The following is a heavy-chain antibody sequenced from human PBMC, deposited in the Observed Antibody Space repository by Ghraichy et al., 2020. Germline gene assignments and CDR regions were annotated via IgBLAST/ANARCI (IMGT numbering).Heavy chain of an antibody. CDR2: ITGSGVST. V-gene: IGHV3-23*01. D-gene: IGHD3-3*01. J-gene: IGHJ4*02. CDR3: AKDPFWSGSSDY. Sequence: GGSLRLSCAASGFTFSTYAMAWVRQAPGKGLEWVSSITGSGVSTFYAGSVKGRFTISRDNSKNTLYLQMNSLRAEDTAVYYCAKDPFWSGSSDYWGQGTLVTVSS. CDR1: GFTFSTYA.